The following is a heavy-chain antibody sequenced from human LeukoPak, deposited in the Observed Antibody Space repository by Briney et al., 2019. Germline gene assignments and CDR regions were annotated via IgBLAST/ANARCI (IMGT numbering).Heavy chain of an antibody. V-gene: IGHV4-39*07. CDR2: IYFSGST. Sequence: SETLSLTCTVSGGSISSHSSHWGWIRQPPGKGLEWIGSIYFSGSTYFNPSFKSRVSISLDTSKNQFSLELSSVTAADTAVYYCARSTGTSMPYYFDYWGQRTRVTVSS. CDR1: GGSISSHSSH. D-gene: IGHD2/OR15-2a*01. CDR3: ARSTGTSMPYYFDY. J-gene: IGHJ4*02.